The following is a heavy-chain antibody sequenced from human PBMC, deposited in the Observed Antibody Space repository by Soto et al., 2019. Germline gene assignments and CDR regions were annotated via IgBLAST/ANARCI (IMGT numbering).Heavy chain of an antibody. Sequence: QVQLQESGPGLVKPSESLSLTCTVSGVSVSNYYWSWIRQPAGKGLEWIGRIFTSESTNYNPSLRSRVTMSVDTSKNQCSLKLSSVTAADTAMYYCAVYYGGNSFDYWGQGTVVTVSS. V-gene: IGHV4-4*07. J-gene: IGHJ4*02. CDR2: IFTSEST. CDR3: AVYYGGNSFDY. D-gene: IGHD4-17*01. CDR1: GVSVSNYY.